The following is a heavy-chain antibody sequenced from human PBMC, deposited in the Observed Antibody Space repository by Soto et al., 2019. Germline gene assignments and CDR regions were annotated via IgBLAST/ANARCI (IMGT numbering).Heavy chain of an antibody. D-gene: IGHD2-2*01. Sequence: GSLRLSCAASGFTFSGYWMSWVRQAPGKGLEWVANIKQDGSEKYYVDSVKGRFTISRDNAKKSLYLQMNSLRAEDTAVYYCARGEYQLPSYWGQGTLVTVSS. V-gene: IGHV3-7*01. CDR1: GFTFSGYW. J-gene: IGHJ4*02. CDR2: IKQDGSEK. CDR3: ARGEYQLPSY.